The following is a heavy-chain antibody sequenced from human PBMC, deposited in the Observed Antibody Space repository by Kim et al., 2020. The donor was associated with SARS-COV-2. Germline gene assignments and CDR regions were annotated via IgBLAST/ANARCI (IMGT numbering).Heavy chain of an antibody. J-gene: IGHJ4*02. V-gene: IGHV3-43*01. D-gene: IGHD6-6*01. Sequence: GGSLRLSCAASGFTFDDYTMHWVRQAPGKGLEWVSLISWDGGSTYYADSVKGRFTISRDNSKNSLYLQMNSLRTEDTALYYCAKDRGISSSFESSFDYWGQGTLVTVSS. CDR2: ISWDGGST. CDR3: AKDRGISSSFESSFDY. CDR1: GFTFDDYT.